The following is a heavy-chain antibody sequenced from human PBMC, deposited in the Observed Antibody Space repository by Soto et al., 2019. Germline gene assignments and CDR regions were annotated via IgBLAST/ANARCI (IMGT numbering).Heavy chain of an antibody. CDR3: ARRPWILYGSGSYYKIGWFDP. J-gene: IGHJ5*02. V-gene: IGHV4-34*01. CDR2: INHSGST. Sequence: SETLSLTCAVYGGSFSGYYWSWIRQPPGKELEWIGEINHSGSTNYNPSLKSRVTISVDTSKNQFSLKLSSVTAADTAVYYCARRPWILYGSGSYYKIGWFDPWGQGTLVTVSS. D-gene: IGHD3-10*01. CDR1: GGSFSGYY.